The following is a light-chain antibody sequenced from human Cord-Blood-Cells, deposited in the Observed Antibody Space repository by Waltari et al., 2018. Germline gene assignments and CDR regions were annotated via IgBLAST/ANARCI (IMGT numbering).Light chain of an antibody. CDR2: DAS. CDR3: QQRSNWPGT. J-gene: IGKJ4*01. Sequence: DIVLTQSPDTLPLSPGHKATLTCRASQSVSSYLAWYQQKPGQAPRLLIYDASNRATGIPARFSGSGSGTDFTLTISSLEPEDFAVYYCQQRSNWPGTFGGGTKVEIK. CDR1: QSVSSY. V-gene: IGKV3-11*01.